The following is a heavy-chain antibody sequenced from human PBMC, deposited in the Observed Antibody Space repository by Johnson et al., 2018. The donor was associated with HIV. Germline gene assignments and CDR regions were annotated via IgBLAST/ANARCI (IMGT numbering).Heavy chain of an antibody. CDR2: IWYDGSNK. J-gene: IGHJ3*02. Sequence: VQLVESGGGVVQPGRSLRLSCAASGFTFSSYGMHWVRQAPGKGLEWVAVIWYDGSNKYYADSVKGRFTISRDNSKNTPYLQMNSLRAEDTAVYYCAKVGIAAAGDDAFDIWGQGTMVTVSS. CDR1: GFTFSSYG. D-gene: IGHD6-13*01. V-gene: IGHV3-33*06. CDR3: AKVGIAAAGDDAFDI.